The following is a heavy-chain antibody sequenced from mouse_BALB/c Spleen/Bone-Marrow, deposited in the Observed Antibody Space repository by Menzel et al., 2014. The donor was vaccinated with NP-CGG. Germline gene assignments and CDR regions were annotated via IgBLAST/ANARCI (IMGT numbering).Heavy chain of an antibody. Sequence: EVKPLESGGGLVQPGGSLKLSCAASGFDFSRYWMSWVRQAPGKGLEWIGEINPDSSMINYTPSLKDKFIISRDNAKNTLYLQMSKVRSEDTALYYCARPGTWGYFDYWGQGTTLTVSS. CDR1: GFDFSRYW. V-gene: IGHV4-1*02. D-gene: IGHD4-1*01. CDR2: INPDSSMI. CDR3: ARPGTWGYFDY. J-gene: IGHJ2*01.